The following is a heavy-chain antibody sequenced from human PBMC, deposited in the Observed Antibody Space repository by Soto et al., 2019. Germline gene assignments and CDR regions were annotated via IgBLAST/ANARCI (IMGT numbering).Heavy chain of an antibody. J-gene: IGHJ4*02. CDR1: GYTLTELS. CDR3: ARRKERSGPNYLDH. Sequence: GASVKVSCKVSGYTLTELSMHWVRQAPGKGLEWMGGFDPEDGETIYAQKFRGRVTLTRNTSISTAYMELMSLKTEDTAVYFCARRKERSGPNYLDHWGQGTLVTVSS. D-gene: IGHD6-25*01. V-gene: IGHV1-24*01. CDR2: FDPEDGET.